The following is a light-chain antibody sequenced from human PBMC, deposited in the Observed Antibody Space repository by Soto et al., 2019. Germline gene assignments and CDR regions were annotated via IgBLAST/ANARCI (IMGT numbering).Light chain of an antibody. CDR1: QSLLHSDGRTY. J-gene: IGKJ2*01. Sequence: DIVMTQTPLSLSVTPGQPASISCKSSQSLLHSDGRTYLQWYLQKPGQPPRLLIYEVSNRLSGVPDRFSGSGSGTDFTLRISRLEADDVGVYSCMQNTDLPYTFGQGTKLEIK. CDR3: MQNTDLPYT. V-gene: IGKV2D-29*01. CDR2: EVS.